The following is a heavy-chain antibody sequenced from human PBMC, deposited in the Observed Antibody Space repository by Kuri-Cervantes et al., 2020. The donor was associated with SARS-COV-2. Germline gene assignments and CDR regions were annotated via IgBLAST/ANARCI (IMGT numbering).Heavy chain of an antibody. D-gene: IGHD5-12*01. J-gene: IGHJ6*03. CDR1: GYTFTGYY. V-gene: IGHV1-2*02. CDR3: ARDSVATIEGYYYYYMDV. Sequence: GGSLRLSCKGSGYTFTGYYMHWVRQAPGQGLEWMGWINPNSGGTNYAQKFQGRVTMTRDTSISTAYMELSRLRSDDTAVYYCARDSVATIEGYYYYYMDVWGKGTTVTVSS. CDR2: INPNSGGT.